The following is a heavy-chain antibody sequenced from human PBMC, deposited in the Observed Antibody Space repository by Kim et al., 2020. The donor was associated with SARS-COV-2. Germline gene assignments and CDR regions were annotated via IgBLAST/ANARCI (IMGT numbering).Heavy chain of an antibody. CDR2: IWYDGSNK. D-gene: IGHD3-3*01. J-gene: IGHJ5*02. CDR3: ARSRTDFWSGYHNWFDP. Sequence: GGSLRLSCAASGFTFSSYGMHWVRQAPGKGLEWMAVIWYDGSNKYYADSVKGRFTISRDNSKNTLYLQMNSLRAEDTAVYYCARSRTDFWSGYHNWFDP. V-gene: IGHV3-33*01. CDR1: GFTFSSYG.